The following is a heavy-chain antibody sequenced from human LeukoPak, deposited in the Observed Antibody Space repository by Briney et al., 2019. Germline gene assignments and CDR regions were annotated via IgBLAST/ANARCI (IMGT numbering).Heavy chain of an antibody. CDR1: GYSFTSYW. J-gene: IGHJ4*02. V-gene: IGHV5-51*01. Sequence: GESLKISCKGSGYSFTSYWIGWVRQMPGKGLEWMGIIYPGDSDTRYSPSFQGQVTISADKSISTAYLQWSSLKASDTAMYYCARQGKGSYHREYYFDYWGQGTLVTVSS. CDR2: IYPGDSDT. D-gene: IGHD1-26*01. CDR3: ARQGKGSYHREYYFDY.